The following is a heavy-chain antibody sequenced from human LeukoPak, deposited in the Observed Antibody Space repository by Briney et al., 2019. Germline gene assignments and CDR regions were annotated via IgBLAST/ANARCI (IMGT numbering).Heavy chain of an antibody. CDR3: ARDLGGVWLFDY. J-gene: IGHJ4*02. Sequence: SETLSLTCTVSGYFISSGYYWGWIRQPAGKGLEWIGRIYTSGSTNYNPSLKSRVTMSVDTSKNQFSLKLSSVTAADTAVYYCARDLGGVWLFDYWGQGTLVTVSS. CDR2: IYTSGST. D-gene: IGHD3-16*01. V-gene: IGHV4-4*07. CDR1: GYFISSGYY.